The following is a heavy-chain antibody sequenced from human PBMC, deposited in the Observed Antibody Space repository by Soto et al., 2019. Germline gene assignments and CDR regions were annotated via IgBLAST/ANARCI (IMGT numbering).Heavy chain of an antibody. D-gene: IGHD5-12*01. CDR3: ARDLGGYDPDY. J-gene: IGHJ4*02. V-gene: IGHV5-51*01. CDR1: GYTFANYW. CDR2: IYPSDSTV. Sequence: GESLKISCQSSGYTFANYWIVWVRQMPGKGLEWMGIIYPSDSTVKYSPSVQGQVTMSVDKSISTACLQWSSLKASDAAVYYCARDLGGYDPDYWGQGTLVTVSS.